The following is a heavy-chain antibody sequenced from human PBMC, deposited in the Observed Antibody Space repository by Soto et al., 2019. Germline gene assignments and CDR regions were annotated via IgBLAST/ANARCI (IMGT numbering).Heavy chain of an antibody. D-gene: IGHD6-19*01. J-gene: IGHJ4*02. CDR1: GFTFDSHW. CDR2: IKTDGYAA. CDR3: VRESGVAADC. V-gene: IGHV3-74*01. Sequence: ESGGVLVQPGGSLSLSCVASGFTFDSHWMHWVRQAPGEGLVWVSRIKTDGYAAAYADSVKGRFTISRDNTKNTVYLQMNSLRAEDMAVYFCVRESGVAADCWGQGTLVTVSS.